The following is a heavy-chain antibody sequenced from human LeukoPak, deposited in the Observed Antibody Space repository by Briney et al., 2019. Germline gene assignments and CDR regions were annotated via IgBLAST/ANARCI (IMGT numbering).Heavy chain of an antibody. J-gene: IGHJ5*02. V-gene: IGHV4-39*01. CDR1: GGSIRSSNYY. CDR2: IYYSGST. Sequence: SETLSLTCNVLGGSIRSSNYYWGWIRQPPGKGLEWIGGIYYSGSTYYNPSLKGRGTMSVDTSNNQFSLKLTSATATDTAVYYCVRLFYYDSRGPPSWGQGTLVTVSS. CDR3: VRLFYYDSRGPPS. D-gene: IGHD3-22*01.